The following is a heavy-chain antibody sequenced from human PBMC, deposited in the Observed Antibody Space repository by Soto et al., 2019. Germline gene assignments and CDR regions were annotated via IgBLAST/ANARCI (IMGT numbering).Heavy chain of an antibody. Sequence: PSETLSLTCSVSGDSINSDKYYWGWIRQPPGKGLEWIGSIYYRGNTYYNPSLQTRVTISLDTSKSQFSLRLSSVTAADTAVYYCARGHGEGSGSYGGMDVWGQGTTVTVSS. V-gene: IGHV4-39*07. J-gene: IGHJ6*02. CDR3: ARGHGEGSGSYGGMDV. CDR2: IYYRGNT. CDR1: GDSINSDKYY. D-gene: IGHD3-10*01.